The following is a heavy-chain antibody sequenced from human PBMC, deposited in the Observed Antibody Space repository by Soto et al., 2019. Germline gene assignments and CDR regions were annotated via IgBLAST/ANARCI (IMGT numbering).Heavy chain of an antibody. J-gene: IGHJ3*02. CDR3: TGERERGGNAFDI. Sequence: EVQLVESGGGLVKPGGSLRLSCAASGFTFSNAWMSWVRQAPGKGLEWVGRILRQADGGTTDYAAPVKGRFTISRDDSKNTLYLQMNSLKTEDTAVYYCTGERERGGNAFDIWGQGTMVTVSS. CDR2: ILRQADGGTT. CDR1: GFTFSNAW. V-gene: IGHV3-15*01. D-gene: IGHD2-15*01.